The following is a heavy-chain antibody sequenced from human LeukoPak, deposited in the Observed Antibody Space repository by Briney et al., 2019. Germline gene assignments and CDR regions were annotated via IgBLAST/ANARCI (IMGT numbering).Heavy chain of an antibody. V-gene: IGHV3-64*01. Sequence: GGSLRLSCAASGFTFSSYAMHWVRQAPGKGLEYVSAISSNGGSTYYANSVKGRFTISRDNSKNTLYLQMNSLRAEDTAVYYYARDVDHCFDYWGQGTLVTVSS. CDR3: ARDVDHCFDY. CDR2: ISSNGGST. CDR1: GFTFSSYA. J-gene: IGHJ4*02.